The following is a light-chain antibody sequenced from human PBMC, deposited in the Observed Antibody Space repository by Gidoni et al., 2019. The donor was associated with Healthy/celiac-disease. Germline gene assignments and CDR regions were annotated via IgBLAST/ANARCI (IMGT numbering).Light chain of an antibody. J-gene: IGKJ4*01. CDR1: PSISSY. Sequence: DIQMTQSPSSLSASVGDRVTITCRASPSISSYLNWYQQTPGKAPTLLIYAASSLQSGVPSRFCGSGSGTDFTLTISSLPPEDFATYYCQQCSSTPLTFGGWTKVEI. V-gene: IGKV1-39*01. CDR2: AAS. CDR3: QQCSSTPLT.